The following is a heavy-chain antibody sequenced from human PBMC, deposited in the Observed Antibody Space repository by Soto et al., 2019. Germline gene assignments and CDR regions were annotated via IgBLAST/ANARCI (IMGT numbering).Heavy chain of an antibody. CDR2: IRSKANSYAT. CDR1: GFTFSGSA. V-gene: IGHV3-73*01. CDR3: TRPSYSSSSDYGMDV. D-gene: IGHD6-6*01. Sequence: EVQLVESGGGLVQPGGSLKLSCAASGFTFSGSAMHWVRQASGKGLEWVGRIRSKANSYATAYAASVKGRFTISRDXSXSTAYLQMNSLKTEDTAVYYCTRPSYSSSSDYGMDVWGQGTTVTVSS. J-gene: IGHJ6*02.